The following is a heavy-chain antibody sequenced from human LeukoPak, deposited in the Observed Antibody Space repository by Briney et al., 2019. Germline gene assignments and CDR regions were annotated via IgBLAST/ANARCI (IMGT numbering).Heavy chain of an antibody. D-gene: IGHD6-19*01. CDR3: VGDDTIGWFAFDY. V-gene: IGHV3-74*01. CDR1: GFLFEMYK. J-gene: IGHJ4*02. CDR2: IDSDVTST. Sequence: GGSLKLSCAASGFLFEMYKMHWVRQPPGKGLEWVSRIDSDVTSTRYADSVKGRFTISRDNSKNTLYLQMNSLTAEDTAFYYCVGDDTIGWFAFDYWGQGTLVTVSS.